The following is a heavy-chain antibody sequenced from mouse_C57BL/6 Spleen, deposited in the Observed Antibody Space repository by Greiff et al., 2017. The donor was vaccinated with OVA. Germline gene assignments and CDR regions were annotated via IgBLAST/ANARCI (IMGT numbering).Heavy chain of an antibody. CDR3: TSPIYYGNYRFAY. CDR1: GYTFTDYE. V-gene: IGHV1-15*01. Sequence: VKVVESGAELVRPGASVTLSCKASGYTFTDYEMHWVKQTPVHGLEWIGAIDPETGGTAYNQKFKGKAILTADKSSSTAYMELRSLTSEDSAVYYCTSPIYYGNYRFAYWGQGTLVTVSA. J-gene: IGHJ3*01. CDR2: IDPETGGT. D-gene: IGHD2-1*01.